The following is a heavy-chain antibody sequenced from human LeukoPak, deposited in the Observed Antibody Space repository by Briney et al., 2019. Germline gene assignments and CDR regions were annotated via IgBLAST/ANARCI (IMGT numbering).Heavy chain of an antibody. CDR1: GFTLSSSG. D-gene: IGHD3-9*01. CDR3: AKEDYDILTGYDAFDI. V-gene: IGHV3-23*01. Sequence: PGRSLRLSCAASGFTLSSSGMHWVRQAPGKGLEWVSAISGSGGSTYYADSVKGRFTISRDNSKNTLYLQMNSLRAEDTAVYYCAKEDYDILTGYDAFDIWGQGTMVTVSS. CDR2: ISGSGGST. J-gene: IGHJ3*02.